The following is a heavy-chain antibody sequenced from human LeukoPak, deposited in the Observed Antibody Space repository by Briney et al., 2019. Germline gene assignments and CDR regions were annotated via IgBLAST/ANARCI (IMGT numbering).Heavy chain of an antibody. CDR2: IWYDGSNK. J-gene: IGHJ4*02. Sequence: GGSLRLSCAASGFTFSSYGMHWVRQAPGKGLEWVAVIWYDGSNKYYADSVKGRFTISRDNSKNTLYLQMNSLRAEDTAVYYWARDFGSSCFDYWGQGTLVTVSS. V-gene: IGHV3-33*01. CDR1: GFTFSSYG. D-gene: IGHD6-13*01. CDR3: ARDFGSSCFDY.